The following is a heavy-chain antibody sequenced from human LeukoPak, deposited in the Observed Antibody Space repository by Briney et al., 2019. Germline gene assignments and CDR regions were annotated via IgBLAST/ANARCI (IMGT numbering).Heavy chain of an antibody. D-gene: IGHD6-19*01. CDR1: GGSISSYY. J-gene: IGHJ6*03. CDR3: ARGGSGWYRVHYYYYYMDV. V-gene: IGHV4-59*01. Sequence: KPSETLSLTCTVSGGSISSYYWSWIRQPPGKGLEWIGYIHYSGSTNYNPSLKSRVTISVDTSKNQFSLKLSSVTAADTAVYYCARGGSGWYRVHYYYYYMDVWGKGTTVTVSS. CDR2: IHYSGST.